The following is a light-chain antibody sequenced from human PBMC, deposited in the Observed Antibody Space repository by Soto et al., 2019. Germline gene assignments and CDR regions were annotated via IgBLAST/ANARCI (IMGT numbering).Light chain of an antibody. CDR2: EVT. CDR3: SSHTRGSTPV. J-gene: IGLJ1*01. V-gene: IGLV2-14*01. Sequence: QSVRTQPASVSGSPGQSIAISCTGTSSDVGGYDYVSWYQQQPDKAPKLMIYEVTKRPSGVSNRFSGSKSGNTASLTISVLQAEVDADYYCSSHTRGSTPVLGTGTKVTVL. CDR1: SSDVGGYDY.